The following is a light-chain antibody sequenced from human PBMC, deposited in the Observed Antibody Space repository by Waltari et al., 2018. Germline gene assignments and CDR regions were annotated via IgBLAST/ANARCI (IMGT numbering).Light chain of an antibody. V-gene: IGLV1-44*01. CDR3: AAWDDSLNVL. Sequence: QSVLTQPPSASGTPGQRVTISCSGSSSTIGSNTVNWYQQPPGTAPKLLIYSNNQRPAGVPDRFSGSKSGTSASLAISGLQSEDEADYYCAAWDDSLNVLFGGGTKLTVL. J-gene: IGLJ2*01. CDR2: SNN. CDR1: SSTIGSNT.